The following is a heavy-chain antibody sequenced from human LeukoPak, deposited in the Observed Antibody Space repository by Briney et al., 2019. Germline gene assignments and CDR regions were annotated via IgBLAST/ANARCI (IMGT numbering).Heavy chain of an antibody. CDR3: ARGSRYCSSTSCYVTDYYYYYGMDV. CDR2: IYYSGST. Sequence: SQTLSLTCTVSGGSISSGGYYWSWIRQHPGKGLEWIGYIYYSGSTYYNPSLKSRVTISVDTSKNQFSLKLSSVTAADTAEYYCARGSRYCSSTSCYVTDYYYYYGMDVWGQGTTVTVSS. J-gene: IGHJ6*02. V-gene: IGHV4-31*03. D-gene: IGHD2-2*01. CDR1: GGSISSGGYY.